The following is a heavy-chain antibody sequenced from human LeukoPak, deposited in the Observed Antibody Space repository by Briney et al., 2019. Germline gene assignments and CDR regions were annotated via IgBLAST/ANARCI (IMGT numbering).Heavy chain of an antibody. D-gene: IGHD5-24*01. CDR2: IRSSSDTI. J-gene: IGHJ6*02. Sequence: PGGSLRLSCAASGFTFSSYSMTWVRQAPGKGLEWVSYIRSSSDTIYYADSVKGRFTISRDNAKNSLYLQMNSLRDEDTAVYYCASEMATIRGNLYYYYGMDVWGQGTTVTVSS. V-gene: IGHV3-48*02. CDR3: ASEMATIRGNLYYYYGMDV. CDR1: GFTFSSYS.